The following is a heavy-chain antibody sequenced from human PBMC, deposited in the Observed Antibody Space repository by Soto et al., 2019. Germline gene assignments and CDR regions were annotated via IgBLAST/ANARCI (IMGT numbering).Heavy chain of an antibody. CDR2: ISGSGSNT. CDR3: ARDPSHSYYTLFYYFDY. D-gene: IGHD1-26*01. V-gene: IGHV3-23*01. Sequence: LRLSCAASGFTFSTYAMSWVRQAPGKGLEWVSAISGSGSNTYYADSVKGRFTISRDDSKSTLYLQMNSLRAEDTAVYYCARDPSHSYYTLFYYFDYWGQGTLVTVSS. CDR1: GFTFSTYA. J-gene: IGHJ4*02.